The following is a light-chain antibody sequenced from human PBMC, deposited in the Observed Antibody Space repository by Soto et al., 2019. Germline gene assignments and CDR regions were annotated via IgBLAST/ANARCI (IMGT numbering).Light chain of an antibody. CDR3: SSYAGSKNPWV. V-gene: IGLV2-8*01. Sequence: QSALTQPPSASGSPGQSVTISCTGTSSDVGSHNYVSWYQQHPGKAPKLMIYEVSKRPSGVPDRFSGSKSGNTASLTVSGLQAEDEADYYCSSYAGSKNPWVFGGGTKVTVL. CDR1: SSDVGSHNY. J-gene: IGLJ3*02. CDR2: EVS.